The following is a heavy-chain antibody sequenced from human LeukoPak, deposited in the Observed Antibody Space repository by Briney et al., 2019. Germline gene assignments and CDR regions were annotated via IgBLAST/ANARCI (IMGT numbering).Heavy chain of an antibody. Sequence: NSGGSLRLSCAASGFTFNDYYMTWIRQAPGKGLEWVSHIGYIGNNIYYVDFVKGRFTISRDNAKNSLYLQMNSLRAEDTAIYYCARIPPEDRTWFDPWGQGTLVTVSS. CDR1: GFTFNDYY. CDR3: ARIPPEDRTWFDP. D-gene: IGHD1-14*01. V-gene: IGHV3-11*04. J-gene: IGHJ5*02. CDR2: IGYIGNNI.